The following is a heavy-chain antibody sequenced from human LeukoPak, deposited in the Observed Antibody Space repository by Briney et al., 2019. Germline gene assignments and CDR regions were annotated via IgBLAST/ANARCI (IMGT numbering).Heavy chain of an antibody. CDR2: IYYSGST. V-gene: IGHV4-39*07. Sequence: PSETLSLTCTVSGGSISSSSYSWVWIRQPPGKGLEWIGSIYYSGSTYYNPSLKSRVTISVDTSKNQFSLKLSSVTAADTAVYYCARTLRYFDWLLSYSYYYYMDVWGKGTTVTISS. CDR1: GGSISSSSYS. CDR3: ARTLRYFDWLLSYSYYYYMDV. J-gene: IGHJ6*03. D-gene: IGHD3-9*01.